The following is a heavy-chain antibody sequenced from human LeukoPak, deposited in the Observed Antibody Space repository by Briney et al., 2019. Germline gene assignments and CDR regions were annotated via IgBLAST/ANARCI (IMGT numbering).Heavy chain of an antibody. CDR2: VSSSGTT. CDR3: AKDRHSYGYGVVFDY. CDR1: GASISKYF. J-gene: IGHJ4*02. V-gene: IGHV4-4*07. Sequence: SETLSLTCTVSGASISKYFWHWIRHPAGKGLEWIGRVSSSGTTNYNAYLKSRVTMSVDTSRTQFSLWLSSMTAADTAVYYCAKDRHSYGYGVVFDYWGQGTLVTVSS. D-gene: IGHD5-18*01.